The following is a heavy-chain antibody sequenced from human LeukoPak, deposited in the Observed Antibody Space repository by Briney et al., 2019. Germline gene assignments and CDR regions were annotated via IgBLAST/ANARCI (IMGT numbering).Heavy chain of an antibody. CDR1: GFTFSNAW. CDR3: TTDSSYRITMVRGVIIKMKDLDY. D-gene: IGHD3-10*01. Sequence: GGSLRLSCAASGFTFSNAWMSWVRRAPGRGLEWVGGIKSKTDGGTTDYPAPVKGRFTISRDDSKNTLYLQMNSLKTEDTAVYYCTTDSSYRITMVRGVIIKMKDLDYWGQGTLVTVSS. J-gene: IGHJ4*02. V-gene: IGHV3-15*01. CDR2: IKSKTDGGTT.